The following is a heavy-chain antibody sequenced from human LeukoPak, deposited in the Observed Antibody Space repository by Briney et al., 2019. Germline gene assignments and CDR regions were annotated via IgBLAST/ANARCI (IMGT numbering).Heavy chain of an antibody. V-gene: IGHV4-31*03. D-gene: IGHD6-13*01. CDR3: ARIFAAAGRIEIDY. CDR1: GGSISSGGYY. J-gene: IGHJ4*02. CDR2: IYYSGST. Sequence: SETLSLTCTVSGGSISSGGYYWSWIRQHPGKGLEWIGYIYYSGSTYYNPSLKSRVTISVDTSKNQFSLKLSSVTAADTAVYYCARIFAAAGRIEIDYWGREPWSPSPQ.